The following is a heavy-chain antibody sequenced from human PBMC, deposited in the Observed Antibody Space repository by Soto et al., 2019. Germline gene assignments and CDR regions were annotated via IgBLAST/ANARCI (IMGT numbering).Heavy chain of an antibody. CDR2: ISSSSSYI. CDR3: ATRGYYDSSGYYPDDY. V-gene: IGHV3-21*01. CDR1: GFTFSSYS. D-gene: IGHD3-22*01. J-gene: IGHJ4*02. Sequence: PVGSLRLSCADSGFTFSSYSMNWVRQAPGKGLEWVSSISSSSSYIYYADSVKGRFTIPRDNAKNSLYLQMNSLRAEDTAVYYCATRGYYDSSGYYPDDYWGQGTLVTVSS.